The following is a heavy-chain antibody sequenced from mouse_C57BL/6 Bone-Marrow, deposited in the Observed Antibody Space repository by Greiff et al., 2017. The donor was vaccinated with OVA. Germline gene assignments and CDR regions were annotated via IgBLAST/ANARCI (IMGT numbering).Heavy chain of an antibody. CDR3: ARLYGSSYWYFDV. CDR2: ISSGSSTI. Sequence: EVQRVESGGGLVKPGGSLKLPCAASGFTFSDYGMHWVRQAPEKGLEWVAYISSGSSTIYYADTVKGRFTISRDNAKNTLFLQMTSLRSEDTAMYYCARLYGSSYWYFDVWGTGTTVTVSS. J-gene: IGHJ1*03. D-gene: IGHD1-1*01. V-gene: IGHV5-17*01. CDR1: GFTFSDYG.